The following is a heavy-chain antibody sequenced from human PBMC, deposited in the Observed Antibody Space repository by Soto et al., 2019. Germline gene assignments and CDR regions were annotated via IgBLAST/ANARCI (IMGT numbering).Heavy chain of an antibody. V-gene: IGHV1-3*01. CDR3: AREDPYDFWSGYRDY. CDR2: IYAGNGNT. J-gene: IGHJ4*02. Sequence: GASVKVSCKASGYTFTSYAMHWVRQAPGQRLEWMGWIYAGNGNTKYSQKFQGRVTITRDTSASTAYMELSSLRSEDTAVYYCAREDPYDFWSGYRDYWGQGTLVTVSS. CDR1: GYTFTSYA. D-gene: IGHD3-3*01.